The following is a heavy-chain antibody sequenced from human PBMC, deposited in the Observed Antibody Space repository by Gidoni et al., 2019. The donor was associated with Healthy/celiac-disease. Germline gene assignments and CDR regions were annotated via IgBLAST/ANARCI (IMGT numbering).Heavy chain of an antibody. V-gene: IGHV3-30*18. D-gene: IGHD2-2*02. CDR2: ISYDGSNK. CDR1: GFTFSSAG. Sequence: QVRRVESGGGVVQPGRSLRRSCAATGFTFSSAGMPWVRQAPGKWLEWVAVISYDGSNKYYADSVKGRFTISRANSKNTLYLQMNSLRAEDTAVYYCAKDLLDIVVVPAAIGQGYYYYGMDVWGQGPTVTVSS. CDR3: AKDLLDIVVVPAAIGQGYYYYGMDV. J-gene: IGHJ6*02.